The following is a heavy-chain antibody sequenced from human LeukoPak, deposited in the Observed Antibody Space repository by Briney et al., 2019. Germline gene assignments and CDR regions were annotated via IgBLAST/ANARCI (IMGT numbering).Heavy chain of an antibody. J-gene: IGHJ4*02. CDR3: ARLAQGGFTYYFDY. Sequence: SETLSLTCTVSSGSISSNSYYWAWIRQPPGKGLEWIGSINYSGSTYYNPSLKSRVTISVDTSKNQFSLKLSSVTAADTAVYYCARLAQGGFTYYFDYWGQGTLVTVSS. D-gene: IGHD3-16*01. CDR2: INYSGST. CDR1: SGSISSNSYY. V-gene: IGHV4-39*07.